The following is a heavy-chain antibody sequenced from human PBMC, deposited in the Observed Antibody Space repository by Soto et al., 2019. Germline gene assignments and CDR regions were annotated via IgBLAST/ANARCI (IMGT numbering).Heavy chain of an antibody. V-gene: IGHV1-69*02. CDR1: GGTFSSYT. J-gene: IGHJ3*02. CDR2: IIPILGIA. CDR3: AALAAANDAFDI. Sequence: SVKLSCKASGGTFSSYTISWVRHAPGQGLEWMGRIIPILGIANYAQKFQGRVTITADKSTSTAYMELSSLRSEDTAVYYCAALAAANDAFDIWGQGTMVTVSS. D-gene: IGHD6-13*01.